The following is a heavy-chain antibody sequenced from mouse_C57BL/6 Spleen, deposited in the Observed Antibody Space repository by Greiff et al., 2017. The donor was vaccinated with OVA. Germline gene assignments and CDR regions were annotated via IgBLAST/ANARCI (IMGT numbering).Heavy chain of an antibody. CDR3: ARRGTNWDEEYFDV. CDR2: SYWDDDK. J-gene: IGHJ1*03. V-gene: IGHV8-12*01. D-gene: IGHD4-1*01. Sequence: QVTLKESGPGILQSSQTLSLTCSFSGFSLSTSGMGVSWIRQPSGKGLEWLAHSYWDDDKRDNPSLKSRLTISKDTSRNQVFLKITSVDTADTATYYCARRGTNWDEEYFDVWGTGTTVTVSS. CDR1: GFSLSTSGMG.